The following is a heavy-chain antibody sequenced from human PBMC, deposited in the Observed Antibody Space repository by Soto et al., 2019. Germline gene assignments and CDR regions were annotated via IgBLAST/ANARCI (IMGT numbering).Heavy chain of an antibody. CDR1: GGSFSGYY. V-gene: IGHV4-34*01. CDR3: ARARYYDFWSKAYYFDY. D-gene: IGHD3-3*01. J-gene: IGHJ4*02. CDR2: INHSGST. Sequence: SETLSLTCAVYGGSFSGYYWSWIRQPPGKGLEWIGEINHSGSTNYNPSLKSRVTISVDTSKNQFSLKLSSVTAADTAVYYCARARYYDFWSKAYYFDYWGQGPLVTVSS.